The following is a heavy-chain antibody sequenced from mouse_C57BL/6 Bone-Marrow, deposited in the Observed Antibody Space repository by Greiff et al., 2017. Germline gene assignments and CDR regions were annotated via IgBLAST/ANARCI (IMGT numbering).Heavy chain of an antibody. J-gene: IGHJ3*01. CDR1: GFTFSSYA. Sequence: EVQVVESGGGLVKPGGSLKLSCAASGFTFSSYAMSWVRQTPEKRLEWVATISDGGSYTYYPDNVKGRFTISRDNAKNNLYLQMSHLKSEDTAMYCCARASNWDGAYWGQGTLVTVSA. CDR2: ISDGGSYT. V-gene: IGHV5-4*01. D-gene: IGHD4-1*01. CDR3: ARASNWDGAY.